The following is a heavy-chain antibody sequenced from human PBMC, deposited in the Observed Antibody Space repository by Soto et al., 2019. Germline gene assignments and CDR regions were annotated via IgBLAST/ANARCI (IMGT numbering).Heavy chain of an antibody. D-gene: IGHD2-15*01. CDR1: GGSISSYY. Sequence: SETLSLTCTVSGGSISSYYWSWIRQPPGKGLEWIGYIYYSGSTNYNPSLKSRVTISVDTSKNQFSLKLSSVTAADTAVYYCARLVGHLGYYYSMDFWCKGLTVTVSS. CDR3: ARLVGHLGYYYSMDF. CDR2: IYYSGST. J-gene: IGHJ6*03. V-gene: IGHV4-59*01.